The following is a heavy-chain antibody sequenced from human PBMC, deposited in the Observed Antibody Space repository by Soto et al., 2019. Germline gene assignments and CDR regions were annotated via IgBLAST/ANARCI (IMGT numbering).Heavy chain of an antibody. V-gene: IGHV3-23*01. D-gene: IGHD4-4*01. J-gene: IGHJ6*03. Sequence: GGSLRLSCAASGFTFSSYAMSWVRQAPGKGLEWVSAISGSGGSTYYADSVKGRFTISRDNSKNTLYLQMNSLRAEDTAVYYCAKDPAVTTTYYMDVWGKGTTVTVSS. CDR3: AKDPAVTTTYYMDV. CDR2: ISGSGGST. CDR1: GFTFSSYA.